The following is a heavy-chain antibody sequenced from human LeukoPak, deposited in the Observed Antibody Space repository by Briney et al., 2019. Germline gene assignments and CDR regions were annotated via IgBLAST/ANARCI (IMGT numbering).Heavy chain of an antibody. Sequence: GESLKISCKGSGYIFTSYWIGWARQMPGKGLEWMGIIYPGDSDTRYSPSFQGQVTISADKSISTAYLQWSSLKASDTAMYYCARLVLWFGEFPNWFDPWGQGTLVTVSS. V-gene: IGHV5-51*01. J-gene: IGHJ5*02. CDR3: ARLVLWFGEFPNWFDP. D-gene: IGHD3-10*01. CDR2: IYPGDSDT. CDR1: GYIFTSYW.